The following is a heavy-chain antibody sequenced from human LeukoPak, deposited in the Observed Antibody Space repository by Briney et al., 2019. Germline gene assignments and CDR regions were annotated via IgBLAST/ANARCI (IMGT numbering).Heavy chain of an antibody. CDR3: AREMEPGSYYNHRYYYYGMDV. D-gene: IGHD3-10*01. Sequence: ASVKVSCKASGGTFTSYAMHWVRQAPGQRLEWMGWINAGNGNTKYSQKFQGRVTITRDTSASTAYMELSSLRSEDTAVYYCAREMEPGSYYNHRYYYYGMDVWGQGTTVTVSS. CDR2: INAGNGNT. V-gene: IGHV1-3*01. J-gene: IGHJ6*02. CDR1: GGTFTSYA.